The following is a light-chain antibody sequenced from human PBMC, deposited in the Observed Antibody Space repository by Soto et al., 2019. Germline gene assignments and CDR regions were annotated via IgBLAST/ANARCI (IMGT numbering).Light chain of an antibody. V-gene: IGKV3-20*01. J-gene: IGKJ2*01. Sequence: EIVLTQSPGTLSLSPGERATLSCRASQSVSSAYLAWYQQIPGQAPRLLIYGASSRATGIPDRFSGSGSGTDFTLTISALEPEDFAVYYCQQSGSSFYTLGQGTKLEIK. CDR1: QSVSSAY. CDR2: GAS. CDR3: QQSGSSFYT.